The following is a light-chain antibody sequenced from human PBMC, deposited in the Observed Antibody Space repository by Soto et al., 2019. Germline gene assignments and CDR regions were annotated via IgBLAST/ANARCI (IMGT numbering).Light chain of an antibody. CDR1: SSDVGGYNY. CDR2: EVT. Sequence: QSALTQPPSASGSPGQSVTISCTGTSSDVGGYNYVSWYQQYPGRAPKLMIYEVTKRPSGVPDRLSGSKSGNTASLTVSGLQAEVEADYYCSSYAASNNFYFVFGGGTKVTVL. V-gene: IGLV2-8*01. CDR3: SSYAASNNFYFV. J-gene: IGLJ3*02.